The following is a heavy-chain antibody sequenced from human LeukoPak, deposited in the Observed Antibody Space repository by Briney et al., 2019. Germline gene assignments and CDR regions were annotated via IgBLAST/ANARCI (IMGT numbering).Heavy chain of an antibody. D-gene: IGHD3/OR15-3a*01. Sequence: SVKASCKASGGTFSSYAISWVRQAPGQGLEWMGGIIPIFGTANYAQKFQGRVTITADESTSTAYMELSSLRSEDTAVYYCARRDLDWSIHAFDIWGQGTMVTVSS. J-gene: IGHJ3*02. CDR3: ARRDLDWSIHAFDI. V-gene: IGHV1-69*13. CDR2: IIPIFGTA. CDR1: GGTFSSYA.